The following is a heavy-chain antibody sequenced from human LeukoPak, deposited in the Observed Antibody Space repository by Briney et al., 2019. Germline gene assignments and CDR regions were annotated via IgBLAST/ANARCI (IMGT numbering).Heavy chain of an antibody. CDR3: ARGRVVGAKVRVAGPDAFDI. CDR2: INQDASDQ. D-gene: IGHD1-26*01. CDR1: GFTLSSYA. Sequence: GGSLRLSCAASGFTLSSYAMSWVRQAPGKGLEWVATINQDASDQYYVDSVKGRFTISRDNAQNSLYLQMNSLRAEDTAVYYCARGRVVGAKVRVAGPDAFDIWGQGTMVTVSS. V-gene: IGHV3-7*03. J-gene: IGHJ3*02.